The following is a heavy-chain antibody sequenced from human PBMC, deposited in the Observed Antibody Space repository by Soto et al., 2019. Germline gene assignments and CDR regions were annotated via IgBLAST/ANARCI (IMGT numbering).Heavy chain of an antibody. CDR2: INYSGST. V-gene: IGHV4-59*01. CDR1: DSSISSYY. D-gene: IGHD6-19*01. CDR3: ARVRPVPGPHHAFVI. J-gene: IGHJ3*02. Sequence: PSETLSLTCSVSDSSISSYYWIWFGQPPGKGLKWIGYINYSGSTNYNPSLKSRVTISVDTSKNQFSLKLSSVTAAATAVYYCARVRPVPGPHHAFVIRGPGTM.